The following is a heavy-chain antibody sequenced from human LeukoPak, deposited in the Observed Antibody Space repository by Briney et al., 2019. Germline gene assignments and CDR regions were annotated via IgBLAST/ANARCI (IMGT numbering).Heavy chain of an antibody. J-gene: IGHJ6*02. CDR2: ISSSSSYI. V-gene: IGHV3-21*01. D-gene: IGHD3-3*01. CDR1: GFTFSSYS. Sequence: PGGSLRLSCAASGFTFSSYSMNWVRQAPGKGLEWVSSISSSSSYIYYADSVKGRFTISRDNAKNSLYLQMNSLRAEDTAVYYCARDDFGVVIRRTYGMDVWGQGTTVTASS. CDR3: ARDDFGVVIRRTYGMDV.